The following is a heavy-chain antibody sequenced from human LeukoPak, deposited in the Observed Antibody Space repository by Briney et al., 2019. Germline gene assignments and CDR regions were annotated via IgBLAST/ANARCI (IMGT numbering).Heavy chain of an antibody. CDR1: GGSISSSHYY. Sequence: PETLSLTCTVSGGSISSSHYYWGWIRQPPGKGLEWIGSIYYSGSTYYNPSLKSRVTISVDTSKNQFSLKLSSVTAADTAVYYCARGRGGYRPDYWGQGTLVTVSS. CDR3: ARGRGGYRPDY. J-gene: IGHJ4*02. D-gene: IGHD1-26*01. V-gene: IGHV4-39*07. CDR2: IYYSGST.